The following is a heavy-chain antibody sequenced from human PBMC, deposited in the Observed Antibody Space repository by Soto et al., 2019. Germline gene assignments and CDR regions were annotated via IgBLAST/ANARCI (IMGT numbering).Heavy chain of an antibody. D-gene: IGHD2-2*01. V-gene: IGHV4-4*02. CDR3: ARTRQHCSATTCYEFYFHY. CDR1: GGSVTNTNL. Sequence: SWAQSVLSNVSGGSVTNTNLWSMVRQPPGKGLEWLGAIFHAGSTNYNPSLKSRITMSADKSENRFSLNLTSVTAADTAVYYCARTRQHCSATTCYEFYFHYWGQGTLVTVSP. J-gene: IGHJ4*02. CDR2: IFHAGST.